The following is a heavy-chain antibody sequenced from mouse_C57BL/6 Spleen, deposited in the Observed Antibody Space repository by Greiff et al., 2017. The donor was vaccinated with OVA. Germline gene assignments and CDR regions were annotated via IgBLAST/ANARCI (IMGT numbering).Heavy chain of an antibody. J-gene: IGHJ1*03. CDR3: ARRGDYGYDTGNGYCDV. V-gene: IGHV1-52*01. Sequence: QVQLQQSGAELVRPGSSVKLSCKASGYTFTSYWMHWVKQRPIQGLEWIGNIDPSDSETPYNQKFKDKATLTVDKSSSTAYMQLSSLTSEDSAVYYCARRGDYGYDTGNGYCDVWGTGTTVTVAS. D-gene: IGHD2-2*01. CDR2: IDPSDSET. CDR1: GYTFTSYW.